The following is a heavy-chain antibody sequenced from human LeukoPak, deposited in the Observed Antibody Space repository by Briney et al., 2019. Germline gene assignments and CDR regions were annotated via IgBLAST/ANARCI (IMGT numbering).Heavy chain of an antibody. Sequence: SEALSLTCTVSGGSISSYYWSWIRQPPGKGLEWIGYIYYSGSTYYNPSLKSRVTISVGTSKNQFSLKLSSVTAADTAVYYCERDHYDILTGYKIVGYGMDVWGQGTTVTVSS. V-gene: IGHV4-59*12. J-gene: IGHJ6*02. D-gene: IGHD3-9*01. CDR3: ERDHYDILTGYKIVGYGMDV. CDR1: GGSISSYY. CDR2: IYYSGST.